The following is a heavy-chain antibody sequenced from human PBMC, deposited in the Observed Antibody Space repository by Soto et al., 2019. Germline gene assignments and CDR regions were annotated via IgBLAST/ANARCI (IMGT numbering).Heavy chain of an antibody. CDR2: ISYDGSNK. V-gene: IGHV3-30*03. CDR3: GGRNDFLGPYGMDV. J-gene: IGHJ6*02. Sequence: QVQLVESGGGVVQPGRSLRLSCAASGFTFSSYGMHWVRQAPGKGLEWVAVISYDGSNKYYADSVKGRFTISRDNSKNTLYRLINGVRAEYTAVYYCGGRNDFLGPYGMDVWGQGTTVTVSS. CDR1: GFTFSSYG. D-gene: IGHD3-16*01.